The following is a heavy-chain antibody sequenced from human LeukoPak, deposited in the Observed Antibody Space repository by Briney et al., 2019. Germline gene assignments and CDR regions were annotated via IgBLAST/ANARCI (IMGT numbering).Heavy chain of an antibody. CDR1: GGTFSSYA. Sequence: GASVKVSCKASGGTFSSYAISWVRQAPGQGLEWMGRIIPIFGTANYAQKFRGRVTITTDESTSTAYMELSSLRSEDTAVYYCARGGVEMATRDGVAFDIWGQGTMVTVSS. D-gene: IGHD5-24*01. V-gene: IGHV1-69*05. CDR3: ARGGVEMATRDGVAFDI. J-gene: IGHJ3*02. CDR2: IIPIFGTA.